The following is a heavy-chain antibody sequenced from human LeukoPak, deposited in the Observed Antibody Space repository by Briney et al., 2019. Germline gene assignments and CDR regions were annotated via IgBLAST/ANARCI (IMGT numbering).Heavy chain of an antibody. Sequence: GGSLRLSCAASGFTFSSYSMNWVRQAPGKGLEWVSSISSSSSYIYYADSVKGRFTISRDNAKNSLYLQMNSLRAEDTAVYYCARVAGYCSGGSCSLGYWGQGTLVTVSS. D-gene: IGHD2-15*01. V-gene: IGHV3-21*01. CDR1: GFTFSSYS. J-gene: IGHJ4*02. CDR3: ARVAGYCSGGSCSLGY. CDR2: ISSSSSYI.